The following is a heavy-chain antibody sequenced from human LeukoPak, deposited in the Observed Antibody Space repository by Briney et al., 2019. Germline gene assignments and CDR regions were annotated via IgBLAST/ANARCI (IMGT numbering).Heavy chain of an antibody. CDR1: GGTFSSYA. V-gene: IGHV1-69*04. D-gene: IGHD1-20*01. J-gene: IGHJ6*02. CDR2: IIPILGIA. CDR3: ARGRGVNWNVAYGMDV. Sequence: ASVKVSCKASGGTFSSYAISWVRQAPGQGLEWMGRIIPILGIANYAQKFQGRVTITADKSTSTAYMELSSLRSEDTAVYYCARGRGVNWNVAYGMDVWGQGTTVTVSS.